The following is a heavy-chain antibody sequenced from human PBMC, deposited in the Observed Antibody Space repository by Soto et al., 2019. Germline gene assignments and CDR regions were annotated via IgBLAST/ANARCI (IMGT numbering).Heavy chain of an antibody. V-gene: IGHV4-34*01. J-gene: IGHJ6*02. CDR2: INHSGST. CDR3: ARDKVSSYYGSGSYYGYYYYGMDV. Sequence: SETLSLTCAVYGGSFSGYYWSWIRQPPGKGLEWIGEINHSGSTNYNPSLKSRVTISVDTSKNQFSLKLSSVTAADTAVYYCARDKVSSYYGSGSYYGYYYYGMDVWGQGTTVTVSS. D-gene: IGHD3-10*01. CDR1: GGSFSGYY.